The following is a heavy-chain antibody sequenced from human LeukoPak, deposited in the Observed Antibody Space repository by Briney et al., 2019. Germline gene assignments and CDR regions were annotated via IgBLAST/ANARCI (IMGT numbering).Heavy chain of an antibody. CDR3: ARGGGRFDY. V-gene: IGHV6-1*01. CDR2: TYYRSKWYT. CDR1: GDSVSNSSAA. J-gene: IGHJ4*02. Sequence: SQTLSLTCAISGDSVSNSSAAWNWIRQSPSRGLKWLGRTYYRSKWYTDYAVSVKSRITVNPDTSKNQFSLQLNSLTPEDTAVYYCARGGGRFDYWGQGTLVTVSS.